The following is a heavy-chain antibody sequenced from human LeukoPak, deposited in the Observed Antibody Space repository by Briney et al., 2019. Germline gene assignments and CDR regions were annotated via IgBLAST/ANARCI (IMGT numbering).Heavy chain of an antibody. V-gene: IGHV4-34*01. D-gene: IGHD4-11*01. J-gene: IGHJ6*02. CDR3: ARDRYSNSFYYYAMDV. CDR1: GGSFSGHY. CDR2: INHRGST. Sequence: PSETLSLACAVFGGSFSGHYWSWIRQPPGKGLEWIGEINHRGSTTYNPSLKSRVTISVDTSKSQFSLKLTSLTAADTAVYYCARDRYSNSFYYYAMDVWGQGTTVTVSS.